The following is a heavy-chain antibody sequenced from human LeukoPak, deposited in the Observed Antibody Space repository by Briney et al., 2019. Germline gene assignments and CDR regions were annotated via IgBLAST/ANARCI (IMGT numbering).Heavy chain of an antibody. CDR2: IYEGGDI. V-gene: IGHV3-66*01. CDR3: ARDPSGTGTGFDI. J-gene: IGHJ3*02. Sequence: GGSLRLSCAASGFTFGSYGMSWVRQAPGKGLEWVSVIYEGGDIYYADSVRGRFAISRDSSKNTVYLQMNGLRAEDTAVYYCARDPSGTGTGFDIWGQGTMVTVSS. CDR1: GFTFGSYG. D-gene: IGHD3/OR15-3a*01.